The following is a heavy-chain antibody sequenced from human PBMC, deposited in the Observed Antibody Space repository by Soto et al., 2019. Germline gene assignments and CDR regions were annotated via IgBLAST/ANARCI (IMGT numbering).Heavy chain of an antibody. CDR2: IYYSGST. Sequence: QVHLQESGPGLVKPSQTLSLTCTVSGGSISSGDYYWSWIRQPPGKGLEWIGYIYYSGSTYYNPYLKSRVTISVDTSKNQFSLRLSSVTAADTVVYYCASQSGGTRIYYFDYWGQGTLVTVSS. CDR3: ASQSGGTRIYYFDY. D-gene: IGHD2-15*01. V-gene: IGHV4-30-4*01. CDR1: GGSISSGDYY. J-gene: IGHJ4*02.